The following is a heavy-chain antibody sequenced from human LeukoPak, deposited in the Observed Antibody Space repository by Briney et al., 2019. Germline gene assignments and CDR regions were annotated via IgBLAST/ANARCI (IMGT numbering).Heavy chain of an antibody. D-gene: IGHD6-19*01. CDR2: ITDNGLRT. V-gene: IGHV3-64*03. CDR3: EAGHIDY. J-gene: IGHJ4*02. Sequence: PGGSLRLSCSASGFTFSNYNIHWVRQAPGKGLEYVSAITDNGLRTYYVDSVRGRFTISRDNSKNTVYLQMSSLRPEDTAVYYCEAGHIDYWGQGTLVTVSS. CDR1: GFTFSNYN.